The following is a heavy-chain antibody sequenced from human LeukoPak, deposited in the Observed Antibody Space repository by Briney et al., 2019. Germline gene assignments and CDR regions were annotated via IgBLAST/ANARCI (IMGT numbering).Heavy chain of an antibody. J-gene: IGHJ4*02. V-gene: IGHV3-33*01. CDR1: EFTFSSYG. Sequence: GGSLRLSCAASEFTFSSYGMHWVRQAPGKGLEWVAVIWYDGSNKYYADSVKGRFTISRDNAKNSLYLQMNSLRAEDTAVYYCARVRNDYGDFFDYWGQGTLVTVSS. CDR3: ARVRNDYGDFFDY. D-gene: IGHD4-17*01. CDR2: IWYDGSNK.